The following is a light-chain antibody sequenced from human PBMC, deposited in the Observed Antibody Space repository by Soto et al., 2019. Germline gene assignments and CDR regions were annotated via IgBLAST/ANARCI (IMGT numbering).Light chain of an antibody. V-gene: IGKV3-11*01. Sequence: EIVLTQSPATLSLSPGERATLSCRASQSVSSYLAWYQQKPGQAPRLLIYDASNRATGIPARFSGSGSGTDSTLTISSLEPEDFAVYFCQQRSNWITFGQGTRLRL. CDR3: QQRSNWIT. J-gene: IGKJ5*01. CDR2: DAS. CDR1: QSVSSY.